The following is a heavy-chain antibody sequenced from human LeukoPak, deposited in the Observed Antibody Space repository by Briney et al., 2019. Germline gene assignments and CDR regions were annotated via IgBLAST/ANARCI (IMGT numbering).Heavy chain of an antibody. CDR3: ARDRGLWLGEARDAFDI. J-gene: IGHJ3*02. Sequence: PGGSLRLSCAASGFTFSDYYMSWIRQPPGKGLEWIAIISYSGTTYYNPSLKTRATISIDTSKNKFSLKVNSVTAADTAMYYCARDRGLWLGEARDAFDIWGQGTMVTVFS. V-gene: IGHV4-38-2*02. CDR1: GFTFSDYY. CDR2: ISYSGTT. D-gene: IGHD3-10*01.